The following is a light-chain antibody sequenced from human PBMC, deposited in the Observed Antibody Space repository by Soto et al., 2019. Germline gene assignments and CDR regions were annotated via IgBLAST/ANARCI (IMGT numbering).Light chain of an antibody. CDR1: QSLLHSNGNKY. J-gene: IGKJ5*01. V-gene: IGKV2-28*01. CDR3: QQYENLPT. CDR2: LGS. Sequence: DIVMTQSPLSLPVTPGEPASISCRSSQSLLHSNGNKYVDWYLQKPGQSPQLLISLGSNRASGVPDRFSGSGSGSDFTFTISRLQPEDIATYYCQQYENLPTFGQGTRLEIK.